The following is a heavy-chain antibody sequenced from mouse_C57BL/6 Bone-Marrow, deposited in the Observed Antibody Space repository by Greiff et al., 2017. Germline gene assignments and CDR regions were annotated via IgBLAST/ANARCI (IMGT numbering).Heavy chain of an antibody. D-gene: IGHD2-3*01. CDR1: GFSLTSYG. CDR3: ARIYDGYLYYAMDY. Sequence: QVKLVESGPGLVAPSQSLSITCTVSGFSLTSYGVHWVRQPPGKGLEWLVVIWSDGSTTYNSALKSRLSISKDNSKSQVFLKMNSLQTDDTAMYYCARIYDGYLYYAMDYWGQGTSVTVSS. V-gene: IGHV2-6*03. CDR2: IWSDGST. J-gene: IGHJ4*01.